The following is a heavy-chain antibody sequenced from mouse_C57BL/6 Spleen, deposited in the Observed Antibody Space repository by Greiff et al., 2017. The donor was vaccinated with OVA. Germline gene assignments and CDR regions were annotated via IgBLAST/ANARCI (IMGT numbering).Heavy chain of an antibody. CDR1: GYTFTDYE. CDR2: IDPETGGT. CDR3: TRKEYGSFYAMDY. J-gene: IGHJ4*01. V-gene: IGHV1-15*01. Sequence: VQLQQSGAELVRPGASVTLSCKASGYTFTDYEMHWVKQTPVHGLEWIGAIDPETGGTAYNQKFKGKAILTADKSSSTAYMELRSLTSEDSAVYYCTRKEYGSFYAMDYWGQGTSVTVSS. D-gene: IGHD1-1*01.